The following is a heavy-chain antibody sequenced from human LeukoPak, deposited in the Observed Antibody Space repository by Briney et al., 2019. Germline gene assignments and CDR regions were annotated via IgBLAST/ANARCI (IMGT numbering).Heavy chain of an antibody. CDR2: IKKDGSEK. J-gene: IGHJ4*02. D-gene: IGHD2-15*01. CDR1: GFIFSGSW. V-gene: IGHV3-7*03. CDR3: TTDTWYSAGH. Sequence: GGSLRLSCTASGFIFSGSWMAWIRQAPGKGLEWVAIIKKDGSEKYYVDSMKGRFTISRDNAKNSLFLQMNSLRAEDTAIHYCTTDTWYSAGHWGQGTLVTVSS.